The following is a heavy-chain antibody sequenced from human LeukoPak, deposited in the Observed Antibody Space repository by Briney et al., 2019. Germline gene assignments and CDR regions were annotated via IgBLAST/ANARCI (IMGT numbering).Heavy chain of an antibody. CDR3: ARVRGGSPPLRSKYYYMDV. J-gene: IGHJ6*03. D-gene: IGHD3-10*01. V-gene: IGHV4-4*09. Sequence: KTSETLSLTCTVPRGSISSYYWSWIRQPPGKGLERIGYIYTSGSTNYNPSLKSRVTISVDTSKNQFSLKLSSVTAADTAVYYCARVRGGSPPLRSKYYYMDVWGKGTTVTVSS. CDR2: IYTSGST. CDR1: RGSISSYY.